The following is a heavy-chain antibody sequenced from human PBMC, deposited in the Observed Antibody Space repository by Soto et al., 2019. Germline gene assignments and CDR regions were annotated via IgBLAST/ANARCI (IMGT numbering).Heavy chain of an antibody. CDR3: AKGWVVGAQYYYGVDV. D-gene: IGHD2-15*01. Sequence: PWGSLRLSCAASGFTFSGFAMSWVRQAPGKGLEWVSAITGGSGGTYYADSVKGRFTISRDNSENTLYLQMNSLRAGDTAVYFCAKGWVVGAQYYYGVDVWGEGXTVTVSS. CDR1: GFTFSGFA. CDR2: ITGGSGGT. V-gene: IGHV3-23*01. J-gene: IGHJ6*04.